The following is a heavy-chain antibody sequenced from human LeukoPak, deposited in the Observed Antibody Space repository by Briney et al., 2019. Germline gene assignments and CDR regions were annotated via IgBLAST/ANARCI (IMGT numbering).Heavy chain of an antibody. D-gene: IGHD4-17*01. CDR3: AKDGPVTTTLWY. Sequence: TGGSLRLSCAASGFTFDDYAMHWVRQAPGKGLEWVSGISWNSGSIGYADSVKGRFTISRDNAKNSLYLQMNSLRAEDTALYYCAKDGPVTTTLWYWGQGTLVTVSS. J-gene: IGHJ4*02. V-gene: IGHV3-9*01. CDR1: GFTFDDYA. CDR2: ISWNSGSI.